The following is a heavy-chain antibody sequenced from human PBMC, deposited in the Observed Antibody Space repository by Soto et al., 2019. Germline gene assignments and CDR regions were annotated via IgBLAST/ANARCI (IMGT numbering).Heavy chain of an antibody. CDR3: ARGDCGGDCYYYYGMDV. D-gene: IGHD2-21*02. CDR1: GVSISSYY. CDR2: IYYSGST. J-gene: IGHJ6*02. V-gene: IGHV4-59*08. Sequence: SETLSLTCTVSGVSISSYYWSWIRQPPGKGLEWIGYIYYSGSTNYNPSLKSRVTISVDTSKNQFSLKLSSVTAADTAVYYCARGDCGGDCYYYYGMDVWGQGTTVTV.